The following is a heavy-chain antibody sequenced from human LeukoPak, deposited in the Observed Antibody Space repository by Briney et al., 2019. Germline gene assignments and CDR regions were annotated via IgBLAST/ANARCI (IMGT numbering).Heavy chain of an antibody. CDR2: IYYSGST. CDR3: ARAQVDYNNGPGLQGYYSEGMDG. CDR1: GGSISTYY. D-gene: IGHD4-11*01. Sequence: SETLSLTCTVSGGSISTYYGNWIRQAPGKGLEWIGYIYYSGSTNYNPSLKSRVTMSVDTSRNQFSLKLSSVTAADTAVYYCARAQVDYNNGPGLQGYYSEGMDGWGQWTTVTVSS. V-gene: IGHV4-59*01. J-gene: IGHJ6*02.